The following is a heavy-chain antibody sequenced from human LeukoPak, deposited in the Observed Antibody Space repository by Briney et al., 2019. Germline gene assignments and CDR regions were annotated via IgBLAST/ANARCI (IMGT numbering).Heavy chain of an antibody. D-gene: IGHD3-22*01. V-gene: IGHV3-48*01. J-gene: IGHJ4*02. CDR2: ISGGSTII. Sequence: GGSLRLSCVASGFTFSSYTMNWVRQAPGKGLEWVSYISGGSTIIYYADSVKGRFTISRDNAKNSLYLQMNSLRAEDTAVYYCAKERSYDSSGHDYWGQGTLVTVSS. CDR3: AKERSYDSSGHDY. CDR1: GFTFSSYT.